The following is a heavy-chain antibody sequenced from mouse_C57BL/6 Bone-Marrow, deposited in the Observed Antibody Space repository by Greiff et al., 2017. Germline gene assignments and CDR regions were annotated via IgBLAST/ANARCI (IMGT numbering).Heavy chain of an antibody. V-gene: IGHV1-85*01. CDR3: ARIEFDGSSGDWYFDV. D-gene: IGHD1-1*01. CDR1: GYTFTSYD. J-gene: IGHJ1*03. CDR2: IYPRDGST. Sequence: QVQLQQSGPELVQPGASVKLSCKASGYTFTSYDINWVKQRPGQGLEWIGWIYPRDGSTKYNEKFKGQATLTVDTSSSTAYMELHSLTSEDSAVYFCARIEFDGSSGDWYFDVWGTGTTVTVSS.